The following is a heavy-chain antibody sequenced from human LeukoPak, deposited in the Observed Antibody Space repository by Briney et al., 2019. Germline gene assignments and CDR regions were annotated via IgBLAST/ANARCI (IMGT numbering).Heavy chain of an antibody. V-gene: IGHV3-7*01. J-gene: IGHJ4*02. CDR2: IKQDGSEK. CDR1: GFTFSSYW. CDR3: ARDRAIFGEVTPGLVIDY. Sequence: GGSLRLSCAASGFTFSSYWMSWVRQAPGKGLEWVANIKQDGSEKYYVDSVKGRFTISRDNAKNSLYLQMNSLRAEDTAVYYCARDRAIFGEVTPGLVIDYWGQGTLVTVSS. D-gene: IGHD3-3*01.